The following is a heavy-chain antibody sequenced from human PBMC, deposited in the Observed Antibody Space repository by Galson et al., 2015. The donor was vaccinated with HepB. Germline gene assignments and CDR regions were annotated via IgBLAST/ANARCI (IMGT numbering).Heavy chain of an antibody. D-gene: IGHD3-22*01. CDR2: ISYDGSNK. V-gene: IGHV3-30*18. J-gene: IGHJ5*02. CDR3: AKESLNYYDSSGPPDL. CDR1: GFTFSSYG. Sequence: SLRLSCAASGFTFSSYGMHWVRQAPGKGLEWVAVISYDGSNKYYADSVKGRFTISRDNSKNTLYLQMNSLRAEDTAVYYCAKESLNYYDSSGPPDLWGQGTLVTVSS.